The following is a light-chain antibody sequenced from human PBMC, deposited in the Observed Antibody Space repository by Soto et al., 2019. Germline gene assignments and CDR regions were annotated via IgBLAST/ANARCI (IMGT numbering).Light chain of an antibody. V-gene: IGLV1-40*01. CDR2: GNS. J-gene: IGLJ2*01. CDR1: SSNIRAGYD. Sequence: QAVVTQPPSVSGAPGQRVTISCTGSSSNIRAGYDVHWYQQLPGTAPKLLIYGNSNRPSGVPDRFSGSKSGTSASLAITGLQAEDEADYYCQSYDSSLRVFGGGTKLTVL. CDR3: QSYDSSLRV.